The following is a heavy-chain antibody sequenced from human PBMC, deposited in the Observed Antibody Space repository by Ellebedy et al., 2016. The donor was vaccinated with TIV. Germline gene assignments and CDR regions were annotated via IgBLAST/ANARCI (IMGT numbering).Heavy chain of an antibody. CDR1: GFIVSATY. J-gene: IGHJ4*02. D-gene: IGHD3-3*01. CDR3: ARDSGFGVDTPY. CDR2: IYPDDRT. V-gene: IGHV3-53*01. Sequence: GESLKISXAASGFIVSATYMSWVRQAPGKGLKWVSIIYPDDRTFYAGFARGRFSISRDKSKNTLYLQMNSLRADDTAVYYCARDSGFGVDTPYWGQGTPVTVSS.